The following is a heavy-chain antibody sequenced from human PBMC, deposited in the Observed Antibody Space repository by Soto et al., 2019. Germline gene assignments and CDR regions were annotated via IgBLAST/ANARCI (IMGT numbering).Heavy chain of an antibody. CDR3: ARSPLYSSGWYSVYYFDY. V-gene: IGHV1-3*01. CDR1: GYTLTSYA. CDR2: INAGNGNT. Sequence: VQLVQSGAEVKKHGASVKVSCKASGYTLTSYAMHLVRQTPGQSLEWIGWINAGNGNTKYSQKFQGRVTLTMYTFASRASRELSSLTSSDTAVSSCARSPLYSSGWYSVYYFDYCGRGSLVTFSS. J-gene: IGHJ4*02. D-gene: IGHD6-19*01.